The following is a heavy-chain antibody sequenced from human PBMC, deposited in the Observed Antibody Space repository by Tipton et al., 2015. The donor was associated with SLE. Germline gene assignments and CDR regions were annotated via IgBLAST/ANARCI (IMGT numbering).Heavy chain of an antibody. CDR3: ARDEGWGWFDY. CDR1: GYTFTSYA. Sequence: QLVQSGAEVKKPGASVKVSCKASGYTFTSYAMHWVRQAPGQRLEWMGWINAGNGNTKYSQKFQGRVTITRDTSASTAYMELSSLRSEGTAVYYCARDEGWGWFDYWGQGTLVTVSS. J-gene: IGHJ4*02. V-gene: IGHV1-3*01. CDR2: INAGNGNT. D-gene: IGHD2-21*01.